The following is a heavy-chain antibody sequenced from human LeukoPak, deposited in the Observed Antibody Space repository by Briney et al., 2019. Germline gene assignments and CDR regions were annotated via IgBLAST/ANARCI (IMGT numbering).Heavy chain of an antibody. J-gene: IGHJ6*03. V-gene: IGHV4-4*07. CDR1: GGPISSYY. CDR3: ARVDLLQYPHSYYMDV. CDR2: IYTSGST. Sequence: SETLPLTCTAPGGPISSYYWSWIRQPAGKGLEWIGRIYTSGSTNYNPSLKSRVTMSVDTSKNQFSLKLSSVTAADTAVYHCARVDLLQYPHSYYMDVWGKGTTVTVSS. D-gene: IGHD4-11*01.